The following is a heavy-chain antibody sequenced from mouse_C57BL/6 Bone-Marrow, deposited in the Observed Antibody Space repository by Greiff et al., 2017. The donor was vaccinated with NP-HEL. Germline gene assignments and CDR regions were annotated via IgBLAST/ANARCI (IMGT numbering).Heavy chain of an antibody. D-gene: IGHD2-5*01. J-gene: IGHJ2*01. CDR3: AGPYSNYSYYFDY. V-gene: IGHV1-55*01. CDR1: GYTFTSYW. Sequence: QVQLKQPGAELVKPGASVKMSCKASGYTFTSYWITWVKQRPGQGLEWIGDIYPGSGSTNYNEKFKSKATLTVDTSSSTAYMQLSSLTSEDSAVYYCAGPYSNYSYYFDYWGQGTTLTVSS. CDR2: IYPGSGST.